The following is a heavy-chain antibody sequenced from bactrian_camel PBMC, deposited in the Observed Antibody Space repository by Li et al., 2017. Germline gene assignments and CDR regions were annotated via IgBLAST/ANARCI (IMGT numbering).Heavy chain of an antibody. CDR1: GNAYSRYF. V-gene: IGHV3S1*01. D-gene: IGHD1*01. Sequence: HVQLVESGGGSVQAGGSLRLSCTASGNAYSRYFMAWFRQPPGKEREGVASIYPRGDPQQYFDSVKGRFTISRDNAKNSLHLEMSALKPEDTATYFCAADPMWWRLNQGPLPRDTDFGYWGQGTQVTV. CDR3: AADPMWWRLNQGPLPRDTDFGY. CDR2: IYPRGDPQ. J-gene: IGHJ6*01.